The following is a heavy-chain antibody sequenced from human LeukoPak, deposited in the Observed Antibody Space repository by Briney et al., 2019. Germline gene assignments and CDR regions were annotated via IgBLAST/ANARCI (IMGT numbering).Heavy chain of an antibody. CDR1: GFTFSRYW. Sequence: GGSLRLSCAASGFTFSRYWKHWVRQAPGKGRVWVSRINNDASSTRYPDSVTGRFTISRDNAKNTLYMQMNSLRAEDTAVYYCARDPVAVAGRYYSYMYVWGKGTTVTVSS. CDR3: ARDPVAVAGRYYSYMYV. CDR2: INNDASST. V-gene: IGHV3-74*01. D-gene: IGHD6-19*01. J-gene: IGHJ6*03.